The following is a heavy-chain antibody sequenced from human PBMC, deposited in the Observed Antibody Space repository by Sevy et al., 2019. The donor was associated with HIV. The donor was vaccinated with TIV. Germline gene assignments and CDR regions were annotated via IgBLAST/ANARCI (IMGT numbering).Heavy chain of an antibody. D-gene: IGHD2-15*01. CDR3: AKDRSYGGNSFDY. V-gene: IGHV3-9*01. J-gene: IGHJ4*02. Sequence: GGCLRLSCAASGFTFDDYAMHWVRQAPGKGLEWVSGISWNSGSIGYADSVKGRFTISRDNAKNSLYLQMNSLRAEDTALYYCAKDRSYGGNSFDYWGQGTLVTVSS. CDR2: ISWNSGSI. CDR1: GFTFDDYA.